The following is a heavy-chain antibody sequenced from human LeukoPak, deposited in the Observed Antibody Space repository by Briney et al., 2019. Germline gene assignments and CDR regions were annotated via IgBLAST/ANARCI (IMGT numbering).Heavy chain of an antibody. J-gene: IGHJ1*01. CDR3: ARGIAAAENGNFQH. D-gene: IGHD6-13*01. CDR2: IYSSGST. CDR1: GGSISSYY. Sequence: PSETLSLTCTVSGGSISSYYWSWIRQPAGKGLEWIGHIYSSGSTIYNPSLKSRVTMSVDTSKNQFSLKLNSVTAADTAVYYCARGIAAAENGNFQHWGQGTLVTVSS. V-gene: IGHV4-4*07.